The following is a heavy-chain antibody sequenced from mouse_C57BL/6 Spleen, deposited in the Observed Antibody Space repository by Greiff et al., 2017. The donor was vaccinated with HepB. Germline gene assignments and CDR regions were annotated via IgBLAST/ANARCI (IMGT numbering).Heavy chain of an antibody. V-gene: IGHV1-54*01. CDR2: INPGSGGT. CDR3: ARRGYYYGSSHFDY. CDR1: GYAFTNYL. D-gene: IGHD1-1*01. Sequence: VQLQQSGAELVRPGTSVKVSCKASGYAFTNYLIEWVKQRPGQGLEWIGVINPGSGGTNYNEKFKGKATLTADKSSSTAYMQLSSLTSEDSAVSFCARRGYYYGSSHFDYWGQGTTLTVSS. J-gene: IGHJ2*01.